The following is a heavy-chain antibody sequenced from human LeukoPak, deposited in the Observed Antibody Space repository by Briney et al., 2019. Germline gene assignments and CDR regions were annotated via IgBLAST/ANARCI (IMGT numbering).Heavy chain of an antibody. V-gene: IGHV3-20*01. D-gene: IGHD3-10*01. CDR2: INWNGGST. CDR3: ARGITMVRGVPSDY. CDR1: GFTFDDYG. Sequence: GGSLRLSCAASGFTFDDYGMSWVRQAPGKGLEWVSGINWNGGSTGYAASVEGRFTISRDNANNSLYLQMNSLRAEDTALYHCARGITMVRGVPSDYWGQGTLVTVSS. J-gene: IGHJ4*02.